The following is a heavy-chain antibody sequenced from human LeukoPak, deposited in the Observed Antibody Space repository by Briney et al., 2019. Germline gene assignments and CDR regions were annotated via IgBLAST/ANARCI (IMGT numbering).Heavy chain of an antibody. Sequence: GGSLRLSCAASGFTFSDYYMSWIRQAPGKGLEWVSYISSSGSTIYYADSVKGRFTISRDNAKNSLYLQMNSLRAEDTALYHCARASQLGSGWYFDFWGQGALVTVSS. J-gene: IGHJ4*02. CDR1: GFTFSDYY. D-gene: IGHD6-19*01. V-gene: IGHV3-11*01. CDR2: ISSSGSTI. CDR3: ARASQLGSGWYFDF.